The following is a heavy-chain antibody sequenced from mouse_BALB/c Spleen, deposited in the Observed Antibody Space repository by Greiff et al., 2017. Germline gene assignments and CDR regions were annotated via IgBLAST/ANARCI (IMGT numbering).Heavy chain of an antibody. Sequence: QLKQSGPGLVKPSQSLSLTCSVTGYSITSGYYWNWIRQFPGNKLEWMGYISYDGSNNYNPSLKNRISITRDTSKNQFFLKLNSVTTEDTATYYCARDTAWFAYWGQGTLVTVSA. CDR2: ISYDGSN. CDR3: ARDTAWFAY. CDR1: GYSITSGYY. J-gene: IGHJ3*01. V-gene: IGHV3-6*02.